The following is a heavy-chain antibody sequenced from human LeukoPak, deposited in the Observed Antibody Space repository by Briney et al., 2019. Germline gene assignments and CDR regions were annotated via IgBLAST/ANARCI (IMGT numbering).Heavy chain of an antibody. CDR1: GFTFSTYT. J-gene: IGHJ4*02. CDR3: VRGGLYHYSGTSGDY. V-gene: IGHV3-21*01. Sequence: WGSLRLSCAGYGFTFSTYTLNWVRQAPGKGLGWVSTIDSGSTYIYYADSVKGRFTISRDNAKNSLYLQLSSLGAEDTAVYYCVRGGLYHYSGTSGDYWGQGTLVTVSS. CDR2: IDSGSTYI. D-gene: IGHD1-26*01.